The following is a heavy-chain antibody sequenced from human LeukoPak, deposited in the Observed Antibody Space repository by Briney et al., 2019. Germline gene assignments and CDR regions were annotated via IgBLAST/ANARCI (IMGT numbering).Heavy chain of an antibody. CDR1: GFTFSSYW. D-gene: IGHD4-17*01. V-gene: IGHV3-74*01. CDR2: INGAGSSI. J-gene: IGHJ4*02. CDR3: ARGGDYKNDY. Sequence: GGSLRLSCAASGFTFSSYWMHWVRQTPGKGLVWVSRINGAGSSISYADSVKGRVIISRDNAKNTLYLQMNNLRAEDTAVYYCARGGDYKNDYWGQGTLVTVSS.